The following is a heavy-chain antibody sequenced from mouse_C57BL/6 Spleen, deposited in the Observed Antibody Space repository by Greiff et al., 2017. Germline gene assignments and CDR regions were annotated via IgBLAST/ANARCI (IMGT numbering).Heavy chain of an antibody. V-gene: IGHV1-82*01. CDR2: IYPGDGDT. D-gene: IGHD3-1*01. CDR1: GYAFSSYW. CDR3: AISGVHGMDY. Sequence: QVQLQQSGPELVKPGASVKISCKASGYAFSSYWMNWVKQRPGKGLEWIGRIYPGDGDTNYNGKFKGKATLTADKTSSTAYRQLSSLTSEDSAVYSCAISGVHGMDYWGQGTSVTVSS. J-gene: IGHJ4*01.